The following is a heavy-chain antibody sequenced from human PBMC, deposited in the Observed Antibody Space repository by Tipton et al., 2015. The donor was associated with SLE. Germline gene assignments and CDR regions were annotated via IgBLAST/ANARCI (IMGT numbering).Heavy chain of an antibody. Sequence: TLSLTCTVSGGSISSGGYYWSWIRQHPGKGLEWIGYIYYSGSTYYNPSLKSRVTISVDTSKNQFSLKLSSVTAADTAVYYCARVPGATALFDPWGQGTPVTVSS. CDR3: ARVPGATALFDP. CDR1: GGSISSGGYY. CDR2: IYYSGST. J-gene: IGHJ5*02. V-gene: IGHV4-31*03. D-gene: IGHD5-12*01.